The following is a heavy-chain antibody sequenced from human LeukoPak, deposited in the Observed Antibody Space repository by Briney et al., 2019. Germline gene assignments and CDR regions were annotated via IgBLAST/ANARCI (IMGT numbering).Heavy chain of an antibody. D-gene: IGHD6-13*01. Sequence: GGSLRLSCAASGFTVSSNYMSWVRQAPGKGLEWVSVIYSGGSAYYADSVKGRFTISRDNSKNTLYLQMNSLRAEDTAVYYCAREGRYSSSWYQKDYYYYGMDVWGQGTTVTVSS. V-gene: IGHV3-53*01. CDR3: AREGRYSSSWYQKDYYYYGMDV. CDR2: IYSGGSA. J-gene: IGHJ6*02. CDR1: GFTVSSNY.